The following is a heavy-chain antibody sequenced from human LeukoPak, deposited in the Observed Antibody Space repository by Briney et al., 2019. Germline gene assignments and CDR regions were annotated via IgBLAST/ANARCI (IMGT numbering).Heavy chain of an antibody. J-gene: IGHJ3*02. CDR2: ISWNSGSI. V-gene: IGHV3-9*01. CDR3: AKDTHGIVVVPAAIQGDGAFDI. Sequence: PGRSLRLSCAASGFTFDDYAVHWVRQAPGKGLEWVSGISWNSGSIGYADSVKGRFTISRDNTKNSLYLQMNSLRAEDTALYYCAKDTHGIVVVPAAIQGDGAFDIWGQGTMVTVSS. CDR1: GFTFDDYA. D-gene: IGHD2-2*01.